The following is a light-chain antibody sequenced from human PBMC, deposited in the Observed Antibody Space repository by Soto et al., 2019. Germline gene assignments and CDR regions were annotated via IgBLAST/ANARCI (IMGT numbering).Light chain of an antibody. CDR2: KAS. Sequence: DIKMTQSPSTLSASVGDRVTITCRASQSISSWLAWYQQKPGKAPKLLIYKASSLGSGVPSRFSGSGSGTEFTLTISSLQPDDFATYYCQQYETFSGTFGQGTRLEI. CDR1: QSISSW. V-gene: IGKV1-5*03. J-gene: IGKJ5*01. CDR3: QQYETFSGT.